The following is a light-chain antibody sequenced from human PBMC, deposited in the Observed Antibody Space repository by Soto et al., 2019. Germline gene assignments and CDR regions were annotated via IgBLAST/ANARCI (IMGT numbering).Light chain of an antibody. CDR3: QQYISYLIT. CDR2: KAS. J-gene: IGKJ5*01. Sequence: DIQMTQSPSTLSASVGDRVTITCRASQSIGSWLSWYQQKPGKAPNLLIYKASSLESGVPSRFSGSGSGTEFTLTISSLQHDDVATYYCQQYISYLITLGQGTRLEIK. V-gene: IGKV1-5*03. CDR1: QSIGSW.